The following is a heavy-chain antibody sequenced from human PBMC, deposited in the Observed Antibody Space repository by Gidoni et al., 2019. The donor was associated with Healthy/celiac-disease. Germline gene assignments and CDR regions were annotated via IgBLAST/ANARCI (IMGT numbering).Heavy chain of an antibody. CDR2: INHSGST. J-gene: IGHJ6*02. Sequence: QVQLQQWGAGLLKPSETLSRTCAVYGGSFSGYYWSWIRQPPGKWLEWIGEINHSGSTNYNPSLKSRVTISVDTSKNQFSLKLSSVTAADTAVYYCARDSSGWFLSYGMDVWGQGTTVTVSS. CDR1: GGSFSGYY. CDR3: ARDSSGWFLSYGMDV. D-gene: IGHD6-19*01. V-gene: IGHV4-34*01.